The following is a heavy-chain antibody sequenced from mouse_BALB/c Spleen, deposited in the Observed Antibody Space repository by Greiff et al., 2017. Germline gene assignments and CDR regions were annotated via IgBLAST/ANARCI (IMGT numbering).Heavy chain of an antibody. J-gene: IGHJ3*01. CDR3: ARSKDYRYFAY. CDR2: ISSGSSTI. D-gene: IGHD2-14*01. Sequence: EVKLMESGGGLVQPGGSRKLSCAASGFTFSSFGMHWVRQAPEKGLEWVAYISSGSSTIYYADTVKGRFTISRDNPKNTLFLQMTSLRSEDTAMYYCARSKDYRYFAYWGQGTLVTVSA. CDR1: GFTFSSFG. V-gene: IGHV5-17*02.